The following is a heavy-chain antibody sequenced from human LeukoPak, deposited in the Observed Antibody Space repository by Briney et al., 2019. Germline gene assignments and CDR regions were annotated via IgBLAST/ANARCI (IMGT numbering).Heavy chain of an antibody. CDR1: GGSISSYY. V-gene: IGHV4-59*01. CDR2: IYYSGST. CDR3: ARGPYYDILTGYFPY. Sequence: SETLSLTCTVSGGSISSYYWSWIRQPPGKGLEWIGYIYYSGSTNYNPSLKSRVTISVDTSKNQFSLKLSSVTAADTAVYYCARGPYYDILTGYFPYWGQGTLVTVSS. D-gene: IGHD3-9*01. J-gene: IGHJ4*02.